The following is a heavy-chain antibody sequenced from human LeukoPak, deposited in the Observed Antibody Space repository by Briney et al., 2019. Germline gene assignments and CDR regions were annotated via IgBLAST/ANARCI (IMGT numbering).Heavy chain of an antibody. CDR1: GGSFSGYY. D-gene: IGHD6-13*01. Sequence: SETLSLTCVVYGGSFSGYYWNWIRQPPGKGLEWIGEINHSGSTNYNPSLKSRVTISVDTSKNQFSLKLSSVTAADTAVYYCARGRNRSSWQLYYYYGVDVWGQGTTVTVSS. CDR2: INHSGST. J-gene: IGHJ6*02. V-gene: IGHV4-34*01. CDR3: ARGRNRSSWQLYYYYGVDV.